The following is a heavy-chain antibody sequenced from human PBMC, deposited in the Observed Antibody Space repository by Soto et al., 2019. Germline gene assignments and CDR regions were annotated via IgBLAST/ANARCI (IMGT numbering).Heavy chain of an antibody. Sequence: EVQLLESGGGLVQPGGSLRLSCAASGFTFSSYAMSWVRQAPGRGLEWVSAISGSGGSTYYADSVKGRFTISRDNSKNTLYLQMNSLRAEDTAVYYCAKGSGWYLTHFDYWGQGTLVTVSS. CDR1: GFTFSSYA. V-gene: IGHV3-23*01. CDR2: ISGSGGST. J-gene: IGHJ4*02. CDR3: AKGSGWYLTHFDY. D-gene: IGHD6-19*01.